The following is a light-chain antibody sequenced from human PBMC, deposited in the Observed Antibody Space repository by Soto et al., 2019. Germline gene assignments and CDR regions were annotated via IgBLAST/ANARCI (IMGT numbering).Light chain of an antibody. CDR3: QEYSSYPYT. V-gene: IGKV1-5*03. Sequence: DIQMTQSPSTLPASVGDRVTITCRASQSLSSRLAWYQQKAGKAPRLLIYQASTFESGVPSRFSGSGSETEFSLTISSLQPYDFATYYCQEYSSYPYTFGQGTKVEIK. CDR1: QSLSSR. CDR2: QAS. J-gene: IGKJ2*01.